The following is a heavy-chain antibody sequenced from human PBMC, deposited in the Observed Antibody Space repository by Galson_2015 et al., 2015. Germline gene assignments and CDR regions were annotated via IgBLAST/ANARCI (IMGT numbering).Heavy chain of an antibody. CDR2: INTDTGNP. D-gene: IGHD6-19*01. Sequence: SVKVSCKASGYTFSRFGMNWVRQAPGQGLEWMGWINTDTGNPTYAQGLTGRFVFSLDTSVTTAYLQISSLKAEDTAVYYCARVPEGFRSGWYRDYYYMDVWGKGTTVTVSS. J-gene: IGHJ6*03. CDR3: ARVPEGFRSGWYRDYYYMDV. V-gene: IGHV7-4-1*02. CDR1: GYTFSRFG.